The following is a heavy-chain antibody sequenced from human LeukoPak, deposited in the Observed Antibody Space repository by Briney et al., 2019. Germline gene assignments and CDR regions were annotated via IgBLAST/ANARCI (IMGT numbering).Heavy chain of an antibody. D-gene: IGHD4-17*01. CDR2: ISWNSGSI. V-gene: IGHV3-9*01. J-gene: IGHJ4*02. CDR3: AKDKGPYGDYYFDY. Sequence: GGSLRLSCAASGFTFDDYAMHWVRQAPGKGLEWVSGISWNSGSIGYADSVKGRFTISRDNAKNSLYLQMNSLRAEDTALYYCAKDKGPYGDYYFDYWGQGTLVTVPS. CDR1: GFTFDDYA.